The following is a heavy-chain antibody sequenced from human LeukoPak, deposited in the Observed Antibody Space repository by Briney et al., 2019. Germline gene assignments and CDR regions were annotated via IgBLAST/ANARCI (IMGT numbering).Heavy chain of an antibody. CDR2: INHSGST. D-gene: IGHD2-2*01. Sequence: SETLSLTCAVYGGSFSGYYWSWIRQPPGKGLEWIGEINHSGSTNYNPSLKSRVTISVDTSKNQFSLKLSSATAADTAVYYCASRGYCSSTSCPNWFDPWGQGTLVTVSS. CDR1: GGSFSGYY. J-gene: IGHJ5*02. V-gene: IGHV4-34*01. CDR3: ASRGYCSSTSCPNWFDP.